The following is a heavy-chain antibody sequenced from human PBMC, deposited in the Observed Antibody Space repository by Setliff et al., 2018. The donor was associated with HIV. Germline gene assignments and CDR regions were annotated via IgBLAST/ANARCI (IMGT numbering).Heavy chain of an antibody. CDR3: ASGGIAAAGTPDYFDF. CDR1: GFTLSSYA. V-gene: IGHV3-23*01. J-gene: IGHJ4*02. D-gene: IGHD6-13*01. CDR2: ISVSGGNT. Sequence: PGGSLRLSCAASGFTLSSYAMSWVRQAPGKGLEWVSAISVSGGNTYYTDSVKGRFTISRDNSKNTLYLQMNSLRAEDTAVYYCASGGIAAAGTPDYFDFWGQGTLV.